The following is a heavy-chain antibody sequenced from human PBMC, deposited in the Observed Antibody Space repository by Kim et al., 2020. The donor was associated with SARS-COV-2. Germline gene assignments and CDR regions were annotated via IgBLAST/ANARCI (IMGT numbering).Heavy chain of an antibody. J-gene: IGHJ4*01. CDR3: ARRQKHLLWFGEALYYFD. D-gene: IGHD3-10*01. CDR1: GGSFSGYY. Sequence: SETLSLTCAVYGGSFSGYYWSWIRQPPGKGLEWIGEINHSGSTNYNPSLKSRVTISVDTSKNQFSLKLSSVTAADTAVYYCARRQKHLLWFGEALYYFD. CDR2: INHSGST. V-gene: IGHV4-34*01.